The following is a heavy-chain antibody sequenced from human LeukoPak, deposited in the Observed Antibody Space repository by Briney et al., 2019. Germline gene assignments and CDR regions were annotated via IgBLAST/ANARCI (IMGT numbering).Heavy chain of an antibody. CDR2: ISSGGGTT. J-gene: IGHJ4*02. CDR3: TNAGIAVPATPDY. CDR1: GFTYSNYA. V-gene: IGHV3-23*01. D-gene: IGHD6-19*01. Sequence: GGSLRLSCAASGFTYSNYAINWVRQALGKGLEWVSGISSGGGTTYYADSVKGRFIISRDNSKNTLYLQMDSLRAEDTAVYYCTNAGIAVPATPDYWGQGTLVTVSS.